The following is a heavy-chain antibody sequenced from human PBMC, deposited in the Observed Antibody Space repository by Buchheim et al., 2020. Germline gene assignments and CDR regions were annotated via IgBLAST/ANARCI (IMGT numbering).Heavy chain of an antibody. D-gene: IGHD2-2*01. J-gene: IGHJ5*02. CDR1: GGSISSYY. CDR2: IYYSGST. Sequence: QVQLQESGPGLVKPSETLSLTCTVSGGSISSYYWSWIRQPPGKGLEWIGYIYYSGSTNYNPSLKSRVTISVDTSKNQFSLKLSSVTAADTAVYYCARAYCSSTSCYLGPGGFDPWGQGTL. CDR3: ARAYCSSTSCYLGPGGFDP. V-gene: IGHV4-59*12.